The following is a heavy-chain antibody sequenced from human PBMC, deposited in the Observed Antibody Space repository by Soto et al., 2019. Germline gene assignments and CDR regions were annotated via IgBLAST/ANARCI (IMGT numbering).Heavy chain of an antibody. CDR2: IKSKTDGGTT. Sequence: GGSLRLSCAASGFTFSNAWMSWVRQAPGKGLEWVGRIKSKTDGGTTDYAAPVKGRFTISRDDSKNTLYLQMNSLKTEDTAVYYCTTELKGGSGSYYIVLFYYFDYWGQGTLVTVSS. CDR1: GFTFSNAW. CDR3: TTELKGGSGSYYIVLFYYFDY. J-gene: IGHJ4*02. D-gene: IGHD3-10*01. V-gene: IGHV3-15*01.